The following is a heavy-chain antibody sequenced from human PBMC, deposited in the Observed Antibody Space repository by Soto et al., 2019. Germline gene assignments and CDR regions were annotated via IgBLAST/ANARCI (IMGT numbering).Heavy chain of an antibody. CDR2: IYPGDSDT. J-gene: IGHJ5*02. CDR1: GGHFTSYW. V-gene: IGHV5-51*01. D-gene: IGHD1-26*01. Sequence: PGESLKISSKGSGGHFTSYWIGWVRQMPGKGLEWMGIIYPGDSDTKYSPSFEGQVTISVDKSISTAYLQWSSLKASDTAMYYCARRGAFPSWFDPWGQGTLVTVSS. CDR3: ARRGAFPSWFDP.